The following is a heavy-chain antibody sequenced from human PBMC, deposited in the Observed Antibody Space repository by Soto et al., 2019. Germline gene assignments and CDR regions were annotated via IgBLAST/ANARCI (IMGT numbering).Heavy chain of an antibody. Sequence: LRLSCAASGFTFSGSAMHWVRQASGKGLEWVGRIRSKANSYATAYAASVKGRFTISRDDSKNTAYLQMNSLRTEDTAVYYCTRHQMASAVTTDVFDYWGQGTLVSVSA. D-gene: IGHD4-17*01. V-gene: IGHV3-73*01. CDR3: TRHQMASAVTTDVFDY. CDR2: IRSKANSYAT. J-gene: IGHJ4*02. CDR1: GFTFSGSA.